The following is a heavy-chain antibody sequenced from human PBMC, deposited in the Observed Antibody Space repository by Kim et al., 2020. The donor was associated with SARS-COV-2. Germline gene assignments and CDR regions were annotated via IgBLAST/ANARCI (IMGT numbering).Heavy chain of an antibody. CDR1: GGSFSGYY. D-gene: IGHD3-10*01. CDR3: ARDPWNLEEITMVRGAPFDP. Sequence: SETLSLTCAVYGGSFSGYYWSWIRQPPGKGLEWIGEINHSGSTNYNPSLKSRVTISVDTSKNQFSLKLSSVTAADTAVYYCARDPWNLEEITMVRGAPFDPWGQGTLGTVSP. V-gene: IGHV4-34*01. J-gene: IGHJ5*02. CDR2: INHSGST.